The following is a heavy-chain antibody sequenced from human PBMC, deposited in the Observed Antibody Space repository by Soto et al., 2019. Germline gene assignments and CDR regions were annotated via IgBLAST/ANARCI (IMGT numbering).Heavy chain of an antibody. Sequence: QITLRESGPTLVQPTQTLTLTCTLSGVSLTTSGVGVGWIRQPPGKALEWLALIYWDDDKRFSPSLKSRLAITRDTSKNQVVMTMTEMAPVDTAIHYCPHRQRTVVVGAPFDLWGQGSQVTVSS. V-gene: IGHV2-5*02. D-gene: IGHD2-15*01. J-gene: IGHJ4*02. CDR3: PHRQRTVVVGAPFDL. CDR1: GVSLTTSGVG. CDR2: IYWDDDK.